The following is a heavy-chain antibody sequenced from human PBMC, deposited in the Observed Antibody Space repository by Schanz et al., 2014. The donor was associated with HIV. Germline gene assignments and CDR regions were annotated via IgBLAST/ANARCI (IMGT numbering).Heavy chain of an antibody. CDR3: AKDLRHTSGPFDY. V-gene: IGHV3-23*01. CDR1: GFTFSTYA. D-gene: IGHD6-19*01. J-gene: IGHJ4*02. CDR2: ITDDGGRT. Sequence: EVQLLESGGGLVQPGGSLRLSCAASGFTFSTYAMNWVRQAPGEGLEWVSSITDDGGRTDYADSVKGRFIISRDNSKNTLYLQMSDLKDEDTAVYYCAKDLRHTSGPFDYRGQGTLVTV.